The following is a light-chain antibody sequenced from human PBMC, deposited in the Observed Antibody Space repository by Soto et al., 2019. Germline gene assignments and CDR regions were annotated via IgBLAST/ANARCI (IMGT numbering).Light chain of an antibody. J-gene: IGLJ2*01. Sequence: SYELTQPPSVSVAPGKTARITCGGNNIGSKSVHWYQQKPGQAPVLVIYYDSDRPSGIPERFSGSNSGNTATLTISRVEAGDEAVYYCQVWDSSSDPRGVVFGGGTKVTVL. V-gene: IGLV3-21*04. CDR3: QVWDSSSDPRGVV. CDR1: NIGSKS. CDR2: YDS.